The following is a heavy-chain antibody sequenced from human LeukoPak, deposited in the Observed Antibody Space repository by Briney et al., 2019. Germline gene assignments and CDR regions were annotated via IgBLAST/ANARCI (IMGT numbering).Heavy chain of an antibody. CDR1: GYTFTNYG. V-gene: IGHV1-18*01. J-gene: IGHJ4*02. Sequence: ASVKVSCKASGYTFTNYGINWVRQAPGQGLEWMGWISAYNGNTNYAQKLQGRVTMTTDTSTSTAYMELRSLRSDDTAVYYCARDLNSGSYPAGDYWGQGTLVTVSS. CDR2: ISAYNGNT. D-gene: IGHD1-26*01. CDR3: ARDLNSGSYPAGDY.